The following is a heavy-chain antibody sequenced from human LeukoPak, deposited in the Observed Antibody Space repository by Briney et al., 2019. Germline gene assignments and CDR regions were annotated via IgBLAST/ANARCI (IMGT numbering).Heavy chain of an antibody. J-gene: IGHJ4*02. V-gene: IGHV3-30*03. CDR2: VAADGRNK. Sequence: GGSVRLSCAASGFIFSTSDMHWLRQAPGKGLEWVAHVAADGRNKYYADSVQGRFTGSRDNSKNTVYLQMNSLRADDTAVYYCARGPLHGAFDYWGQGTLVTASS. D-gene: IGHD4-17*01. CDR3: ARGPLHGAFDY. CDR1: GFIFSTSD.